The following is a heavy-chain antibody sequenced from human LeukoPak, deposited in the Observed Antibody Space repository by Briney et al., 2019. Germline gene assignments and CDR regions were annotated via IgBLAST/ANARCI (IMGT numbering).Heavy chain of an antibody. CDR3: ARSLSVARIDY. D-gene: IGHD1-14*01. J-gene: IGHJ4*02. CDR1: GYSISNCRY. Sequence: SETLSLTCGVSGYSISNCRYWAWIRQPPGKGLEWLGSVFHDGSTYYSSSLKGRVTISVDTSKNQFSLKLRSVTATDTAIYYCARSLSVARIDYWGQGTRVTVSS. V-gene: IGHV4-38-2*01. CDR2: VFHDGST.